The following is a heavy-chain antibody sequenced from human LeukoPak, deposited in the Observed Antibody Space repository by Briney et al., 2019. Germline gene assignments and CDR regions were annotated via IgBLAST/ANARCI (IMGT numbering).Heavy chain of an antibody. J-gene: IGHJ4*02. CDR3: ARQETLAAAGTLDY. CDR2: INHSGST. Sequence: SETLSLTCAVYGGSFSGYYWSWIRQPPGKGLEWIGEINHSGSTNYNPSLKSRVTISVDTSKNQFSLKLSSVTAADTAVYYCARQETLAAAGTLDYWGQGTLVTVSS. D-gene: IGHD6-13*01. V-gene: IGHV4-34*01. CDR1: GGSFSGYY.